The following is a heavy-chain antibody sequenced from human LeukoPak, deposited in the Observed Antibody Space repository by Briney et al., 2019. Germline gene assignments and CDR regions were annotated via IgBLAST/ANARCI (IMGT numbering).Heavy chain of an antibody. CDR1: GGSISSSSYY. CDR3: ASLARFGGYSDY. D-gene: IGHD5-12*01. Sequence: SETLSLICTVSGGSISSSSYYWGWIRQPPGKGLEWIGSIYYSGSTYYNPSLKSRVTISVDTSKNQFSLKLSSVTAADTAVYYCASLARFGGYSDYWGQGTLVTVSS. CDR2: IYYSGST. J-gene: IGHJ4*02. V-gene: IGHV4-39*01.